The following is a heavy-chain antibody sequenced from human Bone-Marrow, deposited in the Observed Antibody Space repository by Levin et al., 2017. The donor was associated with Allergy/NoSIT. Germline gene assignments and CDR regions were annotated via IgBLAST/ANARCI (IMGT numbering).Heavy chain of an antibody. V-gene: IGHV3-66*01. Sequence: GGSLRLSCAASGFTVSSNYMSWVRQAPGKGLEWVSVIYSGGSTYYADSVKGRFTISRDNSKNTLYLQMNSLRAEDTAVYYCARVGEGSYDSGGSQRWGQGTLVTVSS. CDR1: GFTVSSNY. J-gene: IGHJ4*02. CDR3: ARVGEGSYDSGGSQR. D-gene: IGHD3-22*01. CDR2: IYSGGST.